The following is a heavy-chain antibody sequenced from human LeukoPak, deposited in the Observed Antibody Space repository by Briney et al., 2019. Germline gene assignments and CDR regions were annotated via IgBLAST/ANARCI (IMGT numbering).Heavy chain of an antibody. D-gene: IGHD3-10*01. V-gene: IGHV1-18*04. J-gene: IGHJ6*02. CDR2: VNVYNGKR. CDR3: ARTGPDYYGSGSYPLHYYGMDF. Sequence: RASVKVSCKASGYTFTNYGISWVRQAPGQGLEWMMWVNVYNGKREYAQKFQGRVTLTTDTSTTTAYMELRSLRFDDTAVYYCARTGPDYYGSGSYPLHYYGMDFWGQGTTVTV. CDR1: GYTFTNYG.